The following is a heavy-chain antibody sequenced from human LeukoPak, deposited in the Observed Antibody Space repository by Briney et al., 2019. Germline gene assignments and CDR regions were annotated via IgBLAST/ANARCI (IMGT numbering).Heavy chain of an antibody. CDR1: GFTFSSYA. CDR3: ARAKGWLQFPPDY. D-gene: IGHD5-24*01. J-gene: IGHJ4*02. Sequence: GGSLRLSCAASGFTFSSYAMHWVRQAPGKGLEWVAVISYDGSNKYYADSVKGRFTISRDNSKNTLYLQMNSLRAEDTAVYYCARAKGWLQFPPDYWGQGTLVTVSS. CDR2: ISYDGSNK. V-gene: IGHV3-30-3*01.